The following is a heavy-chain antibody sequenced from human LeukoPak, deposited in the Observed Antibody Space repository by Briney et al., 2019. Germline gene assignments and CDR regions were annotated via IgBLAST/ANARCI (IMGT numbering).Heavy chain of an antibody. J-gene: IGHJ4*02. CDR2: ISGDGFST. Sequence: PGGSLRLSCAASGFTFDDYVMHWVRQVPGKGLEWVALISGDGFSTYYADSVKGRFTISRDNSKNSLFLQMNSLRSEDTALYSCGEDFSSSWYIDYWGQGTLVTVSS. CDR3: GEDFSSSWYIDY. V-gene: IGHV3-43*02. D-gene: IGHD6-13*01. CDR1: GFTFDDYV.